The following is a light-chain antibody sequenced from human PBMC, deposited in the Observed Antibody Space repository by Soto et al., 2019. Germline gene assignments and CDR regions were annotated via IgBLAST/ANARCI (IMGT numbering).Light chain of an antibody. Sequence: EIVLTQSPGTLSLSPGERATLSCRASQSVSSNLAWYQQKPGQAPRLLIYGASTRATGIPARFSGSGSGTEFTLTFSSLQSEDFAIYCCQQYNDWPPTFGQGTKVDIK. J-gene: IGKJ1*01. V-gene: IGKV3-15*01. CDR1: QSVSSN. CDR3: QQYNDWPPT. CDR2: GAS.